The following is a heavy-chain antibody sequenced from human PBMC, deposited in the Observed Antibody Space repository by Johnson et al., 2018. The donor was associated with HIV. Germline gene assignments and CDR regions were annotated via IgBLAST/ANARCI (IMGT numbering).Heavy chain of an antibody. CDR1: GFTFSSYW. V-gene: IGHV3-66*01. Sequence: VQLVESGGGVVRPGGSLRLSCAASGFTFSSYWMSWVRQAPGKGLEWVSVIYSGGSTYYADSVRGRFTISRDNSKNTLYLQMNSLRAEDTVVYYCATRDPTYRPGAFDLWGQGTMVTVSS. J-gene: IGHJ3*01. CDR3: ATRDPTYRPGAFDL. D-gene: IGHD1-14*01. CDR2: IYSGGST.